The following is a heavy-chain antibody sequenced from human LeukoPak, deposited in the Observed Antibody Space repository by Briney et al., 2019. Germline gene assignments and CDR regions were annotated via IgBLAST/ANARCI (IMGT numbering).Heavy chain of an antibody. CDR1: GYTFVSHG. V-gene: IGHV1-18*01. CDR3: ARIVNNTSSEIYFDS. J-gene: IGHJ1*01. D-gene: IGHD6-6*01. CDR2: ISAYNGDA. Sequence: GASVKVSCKAAGYTFVSHGISWVRLAPGQGLEWMGWISAYNGDAKYAQKFQARVTMTTDTSTSTAYMELRTLRSDDTAVYYCARIVNNTSSEIYFDSWGQGPWSPSPQ.